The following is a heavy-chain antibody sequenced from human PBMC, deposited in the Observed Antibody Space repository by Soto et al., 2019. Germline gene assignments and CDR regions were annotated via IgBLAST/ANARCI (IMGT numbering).Heavy chain of an antibody. J-gene: IGHJ4*02. CDR1: GGSISSYY. CDR2: IYYSGST. V-gene: IGHV4-59*08. D-gene: IGHD3-10*01. CDR3: ARAMVRGVHDY. Sequence: SETLSLTCTVSGGSISSYYWSWIRQPPGKGLEWIGYIYYSGSTNYNPSLKSRVTISVDTSKNQFSLKLSSVTAADTAVYYCARAMVRGVHDYWGQGTLVTVSS.